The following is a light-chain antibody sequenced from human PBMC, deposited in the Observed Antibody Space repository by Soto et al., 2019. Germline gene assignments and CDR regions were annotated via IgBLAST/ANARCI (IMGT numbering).Light chain of an antibody. Sequence: QSVLTQPASVSGSPGQWITISCTGTSSDVGGYNYVSWYQQHPGKAPKLMIYDVSNRPSGVSNRFSGSKSGNTASLTISGLQAEDEADYYCSSYTSSSTLYGFGTGTKVTVL. V-gene: IGLV2-14*01. CDR2: DVS. CDR1: SSDVGGYNY. J-gene: IGLJ1*01. CDR3: SSYTSSSTLYG.